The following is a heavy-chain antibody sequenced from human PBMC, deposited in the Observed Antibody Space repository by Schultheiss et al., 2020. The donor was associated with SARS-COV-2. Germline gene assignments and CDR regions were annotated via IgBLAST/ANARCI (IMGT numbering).Heavy chain of an antibody. CDR2: ISSSGSTI. J-gene: IGHJ4*02. Sequence: GGSLRLSCAASGFTFSSYEMNWVRQAPGKGLEWVSYISSSGSTIYYADSVKGRFTISRDNAKNSLYLQMNSLRAEDTAVYYCAREGVATDFDYWGQGTLVTVS. CDR1: GFTFSSYE. V-gene: IGHV3-48*03. D-gene: IGHD5-12*01. CDR3: AREGVATDFDY.